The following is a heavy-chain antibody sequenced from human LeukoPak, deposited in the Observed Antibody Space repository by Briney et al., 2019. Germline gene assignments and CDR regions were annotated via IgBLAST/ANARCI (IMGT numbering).Heavy chain of an antibody. V-gene: IGHV3-30-3*01. J-gene: IGHJ3*02. D-gene: IGHD4-17*01. CDR2: ISYDGSNK. Sequence: GRSLRLSCAASGFTFSGYAMHWVRQAPGKGLEWVAVISYDGSNKYYADSVKGRFTISRDNSKNTLYLQMNSLRAEDTAVYYCARAKRRSPHDAFDIWGQGTMVTVSS. CDR1: GFTFSGYA. CDR3: ARAKRRSPHDAFDI.